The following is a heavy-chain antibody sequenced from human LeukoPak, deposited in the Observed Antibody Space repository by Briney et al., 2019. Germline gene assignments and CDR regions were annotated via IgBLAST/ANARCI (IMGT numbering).Heavy chain of an antibody. CDR1: GPTFCSYT. D-gene: IGHD3-22*01. Sequence: GASVKVSCKAAGPTFCSYTISWGRQAPGHGLEWRGRIIPILGIANYEQTFQARVTITADESTSTAYMELSSLRSEDTAVYYCAREDSRFTMISDYYYGMDVWGQGTTVTVSS. J-gene: IGHJ6*02. CDR3: AREDSRFTMISDYYYGMDV. V-gene: IGHV1-69*04. CDR2: IIPILGIA.